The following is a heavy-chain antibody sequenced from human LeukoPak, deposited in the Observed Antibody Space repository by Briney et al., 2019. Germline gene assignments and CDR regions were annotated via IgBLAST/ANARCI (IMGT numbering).Heavy chain of an antibody. Sequence: PSETLSLTCTVSGYSISSGYYWGWIRQPPGKGLEWIGSIYHSGSTYYNPSLESRVTISVDTSKNQFSLKLTSVTAADTAVYYCASTIVSTVFPAGWYFDLWGRGTLVTVSS. D-gene: IGHD5/OR15-5a*01. CDR2: IYHSGST. CDR1: GYSISSGYY. V-gene: IGHV4-38-2*02. J-gene: IGHJ2*01. CDR3: ASTIVSTVFPAGWYFDL.